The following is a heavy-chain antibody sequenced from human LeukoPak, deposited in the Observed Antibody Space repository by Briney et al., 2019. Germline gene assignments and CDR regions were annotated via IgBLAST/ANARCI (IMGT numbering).Heavy chain of an antibody. V-gene: IGHV3-48*03. Sequence: GGSLRLSCVVSGFTFSNYEMNWVRQAPGKGLEWVSYISSSGSTTYYADSVKGRFTISRDNAKNSLFLQMYSLRAEDTAVYFCARMFEFWGQGTLVTVSS. J-gene: IGHJ4*02. CDR2: ISSSGSTT. CDR3: ARMFEF. CDR1: GFTFSNYE.